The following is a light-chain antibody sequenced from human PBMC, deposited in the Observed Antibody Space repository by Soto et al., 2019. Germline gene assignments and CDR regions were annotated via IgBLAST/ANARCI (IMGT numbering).Light chain of an antibody. V-gene: IGKV1-39*01. CDR1: QSISSY. CDR2: AAS. J-gene: IGKJ3*01. Sequence: DIQMTQSPSSLSASVGVRVTITCRASQSISSYLNWYQKKPGKAPKLLIYAASSLQSVVPSRFSGSGSGTEYTLTISILQPEDFATYYCQQSYPTARFTFGPGTKGDIK. CDR3: QQSYPTARFT.